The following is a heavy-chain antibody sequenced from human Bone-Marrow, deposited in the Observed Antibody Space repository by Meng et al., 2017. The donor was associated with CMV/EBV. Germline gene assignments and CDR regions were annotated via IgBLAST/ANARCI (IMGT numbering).Heavy chain of an antibody. D-gene: IGHD1-26*01. V-gene: IGHV3-48*03. J-gene: IGHJ4*02. CDR2: ISSSGSTI. Sequence: GGSLRLSCAASGFTFSSYEMNWVRQAPGKGLEWVSYISSSGSTIYYADSVKGRFTISRDNAKNSLYLQMNSLRAEDTAVYYCARGNGGSYGWIDYWGQGTLVTVSS. CDR3: ARGNGGSYGWIDY. CDR1: GFTFSSYE.